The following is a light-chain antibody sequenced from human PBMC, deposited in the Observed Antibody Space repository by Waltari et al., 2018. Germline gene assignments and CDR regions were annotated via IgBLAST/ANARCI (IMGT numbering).Light chain of an antibody. V-gene: IGLV3-9*01. J-gene: IGLJ7*01. CDR2: RDN. CDR1: NIGGKN. Sequence: LSVSVALGQTARLTCGGNNIGGKNVHWYQQKPGQAPLLVIYRDNNRPSRIPERFSGSNSENTATLTISRAQAADEADYYCQVWDSSTAVFGGGTQLTVL. CDR3: QVWDSSTAV.